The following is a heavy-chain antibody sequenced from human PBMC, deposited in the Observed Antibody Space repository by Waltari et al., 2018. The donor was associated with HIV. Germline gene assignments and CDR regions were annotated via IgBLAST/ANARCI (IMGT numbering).Heavy chain of an antibody. J-gene: IGHJ4*02. Sequence: QVQLVQSGAEVKKPGASVKVSCKVSGYTLTELSMHWVRQAPGKGLEWMGGVDPGDGETSYAQKFQGRVTMTEDTSTDAAYMELSSLRSEDTAVYYCATTTTCSGGSCELVYFDYWGQGTLVTVSS. CDR2: VDPGDGET. D-gene: IGHD2-15*01. V-gene: IGHV1-24*01. CDR1: GYTLTELS. CDR3: ATTTTCSGGSCELVYFDY.